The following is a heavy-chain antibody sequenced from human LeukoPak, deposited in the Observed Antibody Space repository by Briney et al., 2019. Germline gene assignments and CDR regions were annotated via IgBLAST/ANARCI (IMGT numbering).Heavy chain of an antibody. Sequence: GGSLRLSCTASGFIFNDFWMSWVRQAPGEGLEWVANIRQDGGAKNYIDSVKGRFTISRDNAKKSLFLQMNSLRADDTAVYYCAPPPIAATGNWGQGTLVTVFS. CDR2: IRQDGGAK. V-gene: IGHV3-7*01. CDR3: APPPIAATGN. D-gene: IGHD6-13*01. J-gene: IGHJ4*02. CDR1: GFIFNDFW.